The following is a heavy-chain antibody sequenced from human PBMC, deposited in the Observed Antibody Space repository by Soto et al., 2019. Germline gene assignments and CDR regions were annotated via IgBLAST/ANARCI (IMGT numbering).Heavy chain of an antibody. CDR1: GGSISSYY. J-gene: IGHJ3*02. V-gene: IGHV4-59*01. Sequence: QVQLQESGPGLVKPSETLSLTCTVSGGSISSYYWSWIRQPPGKGLEWIGYIYYSGRTNYNPSLKSRVTIXVXTXXSQFSLKLGSVTAADTAVYYCARVPPAGRSDAFDIWGPGTMVTVSS. CDR3: ARVPPAGRSDAFDI. CDR2: IYYSGRT. D-gene: IGHD2-15*01.